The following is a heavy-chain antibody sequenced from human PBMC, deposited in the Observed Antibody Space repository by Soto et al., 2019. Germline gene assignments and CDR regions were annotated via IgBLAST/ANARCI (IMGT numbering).Heavy chain of an antibody. CDR2: IYYSGST. CDR3: ARHYYDSRASAFDI. CDR1: GGSISSYY. Sequence: PSETLSLTCTVSGGSISSYYWSWIRQPPGKGLEWIGYIYYSGSTNYNPSLKSRVTISVDTSKNQFSLKLSSVTAADTAVYYCARHYYDSRASAFDIWGRGTMVTVSS. D-gene: IGHD3-22*01. V-gene: IGHV4-59*01. J-gene: IGHJ3*02.